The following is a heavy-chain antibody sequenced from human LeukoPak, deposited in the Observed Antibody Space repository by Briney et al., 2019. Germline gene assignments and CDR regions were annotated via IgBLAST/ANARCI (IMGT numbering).Heavy chain of an antibody. J-gene: IGHJ6*03. D-gene: IGHD6-13*01. CDR3: ARGGSSSWPYYYYYYMDV. CDR1: GGSISSHY. CDR2: IYYSGST. Sequence: SETLSLTCTVSGGSISSHYWSWIRQPPGKGLEWIGYIYYSGSTNYNPSLKSRVTISVDTSKNQFFLKLSSVTAADTAVYYCARGGSSSWPYYYYYYMDVWGKGTTVTVSS. V-gene: IGHV4-59*11.